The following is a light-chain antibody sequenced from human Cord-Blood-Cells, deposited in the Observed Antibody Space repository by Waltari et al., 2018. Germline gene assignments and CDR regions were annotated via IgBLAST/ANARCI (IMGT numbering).Light chain of an antibody. J-gene: IGKJ2*03. CDR2: GAS. CDR3: QQYGSSPPYR. CDR1: QSVSSRY. Sequence: EIVLTHPPATLSLSPAERPTIAGMASQSVSSRYLAWYQQKAGQAPRLLIYGASSRATGIPDRFSGSGSGTDFTLTISRLEPEDFAVYYCQQYGSSPPYRFGQGTKLEIK. V-gene: IGKV3-20*01.